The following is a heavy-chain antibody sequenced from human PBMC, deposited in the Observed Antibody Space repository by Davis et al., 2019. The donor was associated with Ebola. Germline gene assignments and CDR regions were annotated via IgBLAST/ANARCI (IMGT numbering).Heavy chain of an antibody. CDR3: AKDIGYCSSTSCGMDV. Sequence: GGSLRLSCAASGFTFDDYTMHWVRQAPGKGLEWVSLISWDGGSTYYADSVKGRFTISRDNSKNSLYLQMNSLRTEDTALYYCAKDIGYCSSTSCGMDVWGKGTTVTVSS. CDR1: GFTFDDYT. V-gene: IGHV3-43*01. CDR2: ISWDGGST. D-gene: IGHD2-2*01. J-gene: IGHJ6*04.